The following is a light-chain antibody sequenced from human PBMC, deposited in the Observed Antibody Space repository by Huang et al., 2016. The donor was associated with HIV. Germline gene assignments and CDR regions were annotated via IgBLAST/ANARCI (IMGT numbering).Light chain of an antibody. Sequence: DIQMTQSPSTLSASVGDRVTITCRASQNISGWLDWYQQKPGKAPKLLIYKASSLESGVRSRFSGSGSGTEFTLTISSLQPDDLATYHCQQYKSYSTFGQGTKLEIK. CDR3: QQYKSYST. V-gene: IGKV1-5*03. CDR2: KAS. J-gene: IGKJ2*01. CDR1: QNISGW.